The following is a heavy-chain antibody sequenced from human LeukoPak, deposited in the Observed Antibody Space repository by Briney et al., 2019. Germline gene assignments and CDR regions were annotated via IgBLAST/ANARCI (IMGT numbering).Heavy chain of an antibody. J-gene: IGHJ6*02. CDR2: IYSGGST. CDR3: AKDGEDIVVVPAANLNTGYGMDV. Sequence: GGSLRLSCAASGFTVSSNYMSWVRQAPGKGLEWVSVIYSGGSTYYADSVKGRFTISRDNSKNTLYLQMNSLRAEDTAVYYCAKDGEDIVVVPAANLNTGYGMDVWGQGTTVTVSS. D-gene: IGHD2-2*01. V-gene: IGHV3-66*02. CDR1: GFTVSSNY.